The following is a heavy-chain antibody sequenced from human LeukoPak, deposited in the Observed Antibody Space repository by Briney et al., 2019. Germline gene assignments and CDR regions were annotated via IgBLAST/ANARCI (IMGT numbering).Heavy chain of an antibody. D-gene: IGHD6-13*01. Sequence: PSETLSLTCAVSGGSISSGGYYWSWIRQPPGKGLEWIGEINHSGSTNYNPSLKSRVTISVDTSKNQFSLKLSSVTAADTAVYYCARGRTSRSSSWYFKEYFQHWGQGTLVTVSS. J-gene: IGHJ1*01. CDR2: INHSGST. CDR1: GGSISSGGYY. CDR3: ARGRTSRSSSWYFKEYFQH. V-gene: IGHV4-34*01.